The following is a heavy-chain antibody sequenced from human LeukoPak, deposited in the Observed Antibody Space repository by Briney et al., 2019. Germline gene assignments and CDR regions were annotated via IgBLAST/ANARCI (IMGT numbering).Heavy chain of an antibody. CDR3: ARDSLYDILTGYYIGHIDY. CDR2: IWYDGSNK. V-gene: IGHV3-33*01. CDR1: GFTFSSYG. Sequence: PGGSLRLSCAASGFTFSSYGMHWVRQAPGKGLEWVAVIWYDGSNKYYADSVKGRFTISRDNPKNTLYLQMNSLRAEDTAVYYCARDSLYDILTGYYIGHIDYWGQGTLVTVSS. D-gene: IGHD3-9*01. J-gene: IGHJ4*02.